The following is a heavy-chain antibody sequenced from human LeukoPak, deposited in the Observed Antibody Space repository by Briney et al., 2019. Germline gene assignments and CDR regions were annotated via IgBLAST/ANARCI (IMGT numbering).Heavy chain of an antibody. Sequence: PGGSLRLSCAASGFTFNDYSMNWVRQAPGKGLEWISYVGIDSGNTKYADSEKGRFTISGDSAKNSVFLQMNNLRVEDTAVYYCARDHRYAFDNWGQGTPVTVSS. J-gene: IGHJ4*02. CDR3: ARDHRYAFDN. D-gene: IGHD5-12*01. CDR1: GFTFNDYS. CDR2: VGIDSGNT. V-gene: IGHV3-48*04.